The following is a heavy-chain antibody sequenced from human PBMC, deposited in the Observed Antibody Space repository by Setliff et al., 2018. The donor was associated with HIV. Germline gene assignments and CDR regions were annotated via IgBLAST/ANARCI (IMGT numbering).Heavy chain of an antibody. CDR3: TIEPVTSGGYFDY. D-gene: IGHD3-16*01. CDR2: IKKDGSEK. V-gene: IGHV3-7*03. Sequence: PGGSLRLSCAASGFTFSSHWMSWVRQAPGKGLEWVANIKKDGSEKYYVDSVKGRFTISRDNAKNSLYLQMNSLRAEDTAVYYCTIEPVTSGGYFDYWGQGTLVTVSS. CDR1: GFTFSSHW. J-gene: IGHJ4*02.